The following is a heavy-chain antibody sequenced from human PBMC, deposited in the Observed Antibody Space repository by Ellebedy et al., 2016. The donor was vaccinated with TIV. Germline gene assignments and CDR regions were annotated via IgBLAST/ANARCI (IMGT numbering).Heavy chain of an antibody. Sequence: AASVKVSCKASAGTFSSYASSWVRQAPGPGLEWMGSILPILGIANYAQKFQGRVTITADKSTSTAYMALSSLRSEDTAVYYCERGGPKGENSFFDPWGQGTLVTVSS. V-gene: IGHV1-69*04. D-gene: IGHD5-18*01. CDR1: AGTFSSYA. CDR2: ILPILGIA. J-gene: IGHJ5*02. CDR3: ERGGPKGENSFFDP.